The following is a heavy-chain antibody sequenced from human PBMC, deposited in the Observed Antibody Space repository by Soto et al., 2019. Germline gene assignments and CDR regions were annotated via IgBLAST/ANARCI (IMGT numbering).Heavy chain of an antibody. Sequence: PGVSLRLSCAASGFTFSSYAMNWVRQAPGKGLEWVSGISGTGSNIYYADSVKGRFTISRDNSKDTLFLQMNSLRADEDTAVYYCAKEARYSGSWYYFDFWGQGALVTVSS. J-gene: IGHJ4*02. CDR3: AKEARYSGSWYYFDF. CDR1: GFTFSSYA. D-gene: IGHD1-26*01. CDR2: ISGTGSNI. V-gene: IGHV3-23*01.